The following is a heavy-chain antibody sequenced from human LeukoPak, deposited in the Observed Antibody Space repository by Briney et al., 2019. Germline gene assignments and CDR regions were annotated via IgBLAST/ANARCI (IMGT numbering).Heavy chain of an antibody. CDR3: ARRVFYDSSGYWYYFDY. J-gene: IGHJ4*02. V-gene: IGHV4-39*01. Sequence: SETLSLTCTVSGGSISSSSYYWGWIRQPPGKGLEWIGSIYYSGSTYYNPSLKSRVTISVDTSKNQFSLKLGSVTAADTAVYYCARRVFYDSSGYWYYFDYWGQGTLVTVSS. CDR2: IYYSGST. CDR1: GGSISSSSYY. D-gene: IGHD3-22*01.